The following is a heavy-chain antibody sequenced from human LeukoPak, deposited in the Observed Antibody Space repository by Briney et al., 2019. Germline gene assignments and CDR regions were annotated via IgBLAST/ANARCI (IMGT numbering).Heavy chain of an antibody. Sequence: GGSLRLSCASSGFTFSSYGMHWVRQAPGKGLEWVAFIWYDGGNKYYADSVKGRFTISRDNSKNTLYLEMNSLRAEDTAVYYCAKDYYDSSGHRGYFDYWGQGTLVTVSS. D-gene: IGHD3-22*01. CDR2: IWYDGGNK. CDR1: GFTFSSYG. CDR3: AKDYYDSSGHRGYFDY. V-gene: IGHV3-30*02. J-gene: IGHJ4*02.